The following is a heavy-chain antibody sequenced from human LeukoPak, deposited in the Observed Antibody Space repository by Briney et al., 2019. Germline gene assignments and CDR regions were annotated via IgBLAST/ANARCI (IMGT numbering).Heavy chain of an antibody. CDR1: GGTFSTYA. CDR3: ARGYSSSPEGFDP. V-gene: IGHV1-69*13. J-gene: IGHJ5*02. D-gene: IGHD6-6*01. CDR2: IIPIFGTA. Sequence: GASVKVSCKASGGTFSTYAINWVRQAPGQGLEWMGGIIPIFGTANYAQKFQGRVTITADESTSTAYMELSSLRSEDTAVYYCARGYSSSPEGFDPWGQGTLVTVSS.